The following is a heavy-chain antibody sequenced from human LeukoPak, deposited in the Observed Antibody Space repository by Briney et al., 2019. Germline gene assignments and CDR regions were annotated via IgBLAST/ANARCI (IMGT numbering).Heavy chain of an antibody. J-gene: IGHJ3*02. CDR3: ARDGDYDILTGYLNGDAFDI. V-gene: IGHV3-48*01. D-gene: IGHD3-9*01. Sequence: GGSLRLSCAASGFIFSSYSMNWVRQAPGKGLESVSYISSSSSTIYYADSVKGRFTISRDNAKNSLYLQMNSLRAEDTAVYYCARDGDYDILTGYLNGDAFDIWGQGTMVTVSS. CDR1: GFIFSSYS. CDR2: ISSSSSTI.